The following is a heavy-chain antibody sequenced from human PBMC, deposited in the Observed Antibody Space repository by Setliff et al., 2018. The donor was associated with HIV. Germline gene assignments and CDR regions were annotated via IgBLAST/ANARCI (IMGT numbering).Heavy chain of an antibody. CDR1: GYSFTDYY. CDR3: VLPGYYESSGYAVDH. Sequence: ASVKVSCKASGYSFTDYYIHWVRQAPGQGLEWVGRISPNSGGTNFAQKFQGRVTLTRDTSISTAHMELTRLTADDTAVYYCVLPGYYESSGYAVDHWGQGTLVTVSS. D-gene: IGHD3-22*01. CDR2: ISPNSGGT. J-gene: IGHJ4*02. V-gene: IGHV1-2*06.